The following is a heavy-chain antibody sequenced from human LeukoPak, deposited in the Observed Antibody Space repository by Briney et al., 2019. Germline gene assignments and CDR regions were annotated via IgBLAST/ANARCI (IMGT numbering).Heavy chain of an antibody. CDR3: ARAKGAGYYYDSSGHNDIDY. V-gene: IGHV1-2*02. J-gene: IGHJ4*02. CDR2: INPNSGGT. D-gene: IGHD3-22*01. CDR1: GYTFTGYY. Sequence: ASVKVSCKASGYTFTGYYMHWVRQAPGQGLEWMGWINPNSGGTNYAQKFQGRVTMTRDTSISTAYMELSRLRSDDTAVYYCARAKGAGYYYDSSGHNDIDYWGQGTLVTVSS.